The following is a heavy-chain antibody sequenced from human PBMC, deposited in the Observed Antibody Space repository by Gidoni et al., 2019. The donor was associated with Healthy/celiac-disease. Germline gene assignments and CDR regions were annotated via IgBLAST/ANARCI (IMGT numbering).Heavy chain of an antibody. D-gene: IGHD3-22*01. Sequence: EVQLLESGGGLVQPGGSLRLSCAASGFTFSSYAMSWVRQAPGKGLEWVSAISGSGGSTYYADSVKGRFTISRDNSKNTLYLQMNSLRAEDTAVYYCAKDFYYDSSGYYTPLDYWGQGTLVTVSS. CDR1: GFTFSSYA. CDR2: ISGSGGST. J-gene: IGHJ4*02. V-gene: IGHV3-23*01. CDR3: AKDFYYDSSGYYTPLDY.